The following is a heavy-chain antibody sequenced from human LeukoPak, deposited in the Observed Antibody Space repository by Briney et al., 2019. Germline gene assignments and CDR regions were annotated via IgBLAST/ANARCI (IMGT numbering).Heavy chain of an antibody. CDR2: IYDNGDT. D-gene: IGHD3-9*01. V-gene: IGHV3-53*01. Sequence: PGGSLRLSCAASGFTVTSNYMTWVRQAPGKGLEWVSIIYDNGDTYYADSVKGRFTVTRDSSKNTVSLEVNSLRVDDTAVYYCVSHSDPLTGYSFDYWGQGTLVTVSP. J-gene: IGHJ4*02. CDR3: VSHSDPLTGYSFDY. CDR1: GFTVTSNY.